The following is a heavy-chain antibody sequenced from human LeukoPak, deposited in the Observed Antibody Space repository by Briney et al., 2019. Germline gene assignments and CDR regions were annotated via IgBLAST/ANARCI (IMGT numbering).Heavy chain of an antibody. CDR3: AKGPLRGTAAAIDY. CDR2: ISYDGRDK. J-gene: IGHJ4*02. D-gene: IGHD2-2*01. Sequence: GGSLRLSCAASGYTFNNYGMHWVRQAPGKGLEWVAVISYDGRDKHYPDSVKGRFTVSRDISTDTLWLQMDSLRTEDTAVYYCAKGPLRGTAAAIDYWGQGTLVTVSS. V-gene: IGHV3-30*18. CDR1: GYTFNNYG.